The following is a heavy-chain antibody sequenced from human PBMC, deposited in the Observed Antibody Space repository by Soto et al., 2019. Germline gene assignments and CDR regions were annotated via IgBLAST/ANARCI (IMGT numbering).Heavy chain of an antibody. Sequence: ASGTLSLTCTVAGGAISSDCWSWIRQPPGKGLEWIGYIYYSGSTYYNPSLKSRVTISVDTSKNQFSLKLSSVTAADTAVYYCARHMVDTAMVNAQTNWFDPWGQGTLVTVSS. CDR3: ARHMVDTAMVNAQTNWFDP. D-gene: IGHD5-18*01. V-gene: IGHV4-59*04. J-gene: IGHJ5*02. CDR2: IYYSGST. CDR1: GGAISSDC.